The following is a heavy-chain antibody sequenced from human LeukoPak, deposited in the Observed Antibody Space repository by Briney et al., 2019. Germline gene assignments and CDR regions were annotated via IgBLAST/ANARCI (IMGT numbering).Heavy chain of an antibody. V-gene: IGHV4-34*01. D-gene: IGHD3-22*01. J-gene: IGHJ5*02. Sequence: SETLSLTCAVYGGSFSGYYWSWLRQPPGKGLEWIGEINHSGSTNYNPSLKSRVTISVDTSKNQFSLKLSSVTAADTAVYYCARGRPGYNYYDSSGYTYWFDPWGQGTLVTVSS. CDR2: INHSGST. CDR1: GGSFSGYY. CDR3: ARGRPGYNYYDSSGYTYWFDP.